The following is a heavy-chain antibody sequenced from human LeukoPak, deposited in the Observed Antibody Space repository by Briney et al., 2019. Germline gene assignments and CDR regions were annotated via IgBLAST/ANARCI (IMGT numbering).Heavy chain of an antibody. V-gene: IGHV4-59*01. Sequence: SETLSLTCTVSGGSISSYYWSWIRQPPGKGLEWIGYIYYSGRTKYNPSLKSRVTISVDTSKNQFSLKLSSVTAADTAVYFCARVNKIWEYFDYWGRGTLVTVSS. CDR1: GGSISSYY. CDR3: ARVNKIWEYFDY. D-gene: IGHD1-26*01. J-gene: IGHJ4*02. CDR2: IYYSGRT.